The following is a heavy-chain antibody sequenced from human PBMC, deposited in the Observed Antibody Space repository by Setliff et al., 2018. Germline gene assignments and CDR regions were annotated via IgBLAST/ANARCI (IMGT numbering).Heavy chain of an antibody. CDR2: MNPKSGNT. CDR3: ARGRERDYNFWSGYYTYYYYGMDV. V-gene: IGHV1-8*02. J-gene: IGHJ6*02. CDR1: GYTFTSYD. D-gene: IGHD3-3*01. Sequence: ASVKVSCKASGYTFTSYDINWVRQATGQGLEWMGWMNPKSGNTGYAQKFQGRVTMTRNTSISTAYMELSSLRSEDTAVYYCARGRERDYNFWSGYYTYYYYGMDVWGQGTTVTVSS.